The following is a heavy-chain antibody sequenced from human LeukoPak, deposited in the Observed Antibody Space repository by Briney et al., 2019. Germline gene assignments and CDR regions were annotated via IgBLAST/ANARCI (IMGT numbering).Heavy chain of an antibody. CDR3: ARLGGPAAVDV. CDR1: GGSISSYS. CDR2: IETSGSA. J-gene: IGHJ6*04. Sequence: PSETLSLTCAVSGGSISSYSWSCIRQPPGKGLEWIGYIETSGSAYYNPSLKSRVAISVDTAKNQFSLKLNSVTAADTAVYYCARLGGPAAVDVWGKGTTVTVSS. D-gene: IGHD2-15*01. V-gene: IGHV4-4*09.